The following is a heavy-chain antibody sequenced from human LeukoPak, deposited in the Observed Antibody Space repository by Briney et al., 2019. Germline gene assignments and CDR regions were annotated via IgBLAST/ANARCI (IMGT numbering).Heavy chain of an antibody. CDR1: GGSMSDYY. Sequence: SETLSLTCTVSGGSMSDYYWSWMRQPPGKGLEWIGYIYYTGTTNYNPSLKSRVTILVDTSKNQFSLKLNSVTAVDTGVYYCARDQRRTSCFDYWGQGTLVTVSS. V-gene: IGHV4-59*01. CDR3: ARDQRRTSCFDY. J-gene: IGHJ4*02. D-gene: IGHD2-2*01. CDR2: IYYTGTT.